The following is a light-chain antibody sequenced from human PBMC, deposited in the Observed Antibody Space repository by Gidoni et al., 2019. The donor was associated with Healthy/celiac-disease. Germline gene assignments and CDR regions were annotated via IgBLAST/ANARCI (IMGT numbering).Light chain of an antibody. CDR1: SLRSYY. CDR3: NARDSSGNHVV. Sequence: SSELTQDPAVSVALGQTVRITCQGDSLRSYYASWYQQKPGQAPLLVIYGKNNRPSGIPDRFSGSSSGNTASLTITGAQAEDESDYYFNARDSSGNHVVFGGGTNLTVL. CDR2: GKN. V-gene: IGLV3-19*01. J-gene: IGLJ2*01.